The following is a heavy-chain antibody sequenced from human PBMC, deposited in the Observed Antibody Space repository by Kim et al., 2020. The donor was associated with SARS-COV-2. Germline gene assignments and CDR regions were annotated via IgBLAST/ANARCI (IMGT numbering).Heavy chain of an antibody. CDR1: GYSFTSYW. CDR2: IYPGDSDT. J-gene: IGHJ6*02. Sequence: GESLKISCKGSGYSFTSYWIGWVRQMPGKGLAWMGIIYPGDSDTRYSPSFQGQVTISADKSISTAYLQWSSLKASDTAMYYCARRRRGSGSFYYGMDVWGQGTTVTVSS. V-gene: IGHV5-51*01. D-gene: IGHD3-10*01. CDR3: ARRRRGSGSFYYGMDV.